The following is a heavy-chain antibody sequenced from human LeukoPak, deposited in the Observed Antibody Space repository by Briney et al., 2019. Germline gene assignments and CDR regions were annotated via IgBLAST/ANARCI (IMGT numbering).Heavy chain of an antibody. CDR1: GFTFSSSA. CDR2: ISGSGSGSST. V-gene: IGHV3-23*01. Sequence: PGGSLRLSCAASGFTFSSSAMSWVRQAPGKGLEWVSTISGSGSGSSTYYADSVKGRFTISRDNSKNTLYLQMNSLRAEDTAVYYCAKDQGARKVLDYWGQGTLVTVSS. CDR3: AKDQGARKVLDY. D-gene: IGHD3-16*01. J-gene: IGHJ4*02.